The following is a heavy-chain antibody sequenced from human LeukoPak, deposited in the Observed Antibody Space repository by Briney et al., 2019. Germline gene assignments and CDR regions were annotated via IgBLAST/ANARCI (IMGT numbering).Heavy chain of an antibody. D-gene: IGHD1-7*01. J-gene: IGHJ6*03. CDR2: IYTSGST. CDR3: AITPRITGTTSPYYYYYMDV. Sequence: PSETLSLTCTVSGGSISSYYWSWIRQPPGKGLEWIGYIYTSGSTNYNPSLKSRVTISVDTSKNQFSLKLSSVTAADTAEYYCAITPRITGTTSPYYYYYMDVWGKGTTVTVSS. CDR1: GGSISSYY. V-gene: IGHV4-4*09.